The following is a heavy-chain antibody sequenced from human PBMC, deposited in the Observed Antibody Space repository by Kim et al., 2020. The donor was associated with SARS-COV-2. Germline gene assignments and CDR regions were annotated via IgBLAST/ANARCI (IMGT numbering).Heavy chain of an antibody. CDR2: ISGSGGST. V-gene: IGHV3-23*01. J-gene: IGHJ3*02. CDR3: AKDRIRAVAADAFDI. Sequence: GGSLRLSCAASGFTFSSSAMSWVRQAPGKGLEWVSAISGSGGSTYYADSVKGRFTISRDNSKNTLYLQRNSLSAEETAVYYWAKDRIRAVAADAFDIWGQGTMGTVSS. D-gene: IGHD6-19*01. CDR1: GFTFSSSA.